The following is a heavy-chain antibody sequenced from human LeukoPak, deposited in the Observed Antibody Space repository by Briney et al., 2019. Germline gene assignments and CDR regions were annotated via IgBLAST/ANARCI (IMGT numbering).Heavy chain of an antibody. CDR1: GGSISSYY. Sequence: SETLSLTCTVSGGSISSYYWSWIRQPPGKGLEWIGYIHYSGSTNYNSSLKSRATISVDTSKNQFSLRLSSVTAADTAVYYCARGDSGTYNAYFDYWGQGTLVTVSS. D-gene: IGHD1-26*01. CDR3: ARGDSGTYNAYFDY. V-gene: IGHV4-59*01. J-gene: IGHJ4*02. CDR2: IHYSGST.